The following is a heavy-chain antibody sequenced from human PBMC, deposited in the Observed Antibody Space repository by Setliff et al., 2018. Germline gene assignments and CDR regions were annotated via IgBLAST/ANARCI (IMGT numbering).Heavy chain of an antibody. J-gene: IGHJ3*02. CDR2: IGARNVKT. CDR3: ARRWETGDQDAYDI. D-gene: IGHD7-27*01. CDR1: GYTFTTYG. Sequence: VSCKASGYTFTTYGISWVRQAPGQGLEWMGWIGARNVKTNYAQKFQDRVTMTTDTSTSTGYMELRSLTSDDTAVYYCARRWETGDQDAYDIWGQGTMVTVSS. V-gene: IGHV1-18*04.